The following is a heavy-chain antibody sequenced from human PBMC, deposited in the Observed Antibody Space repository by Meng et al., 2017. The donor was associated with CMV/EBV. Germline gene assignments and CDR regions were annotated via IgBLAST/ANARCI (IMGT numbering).Heavy chain of an antibody. V-gene: IGHV1-69*10. J-gene: IGHJ6*02. D-gene: IGHD1-7*01. CDR3: ASKLGVNYYYGMDV. Sequence: SVKVSCKASGGTFSSYAISWVRQAPGQGLEWMGGIIPILGIANCAQKFQGRVTITADKSTSTAYMELISLRSEDTAVYYCASKLGVNYYYGMDVWGQGTTVTVSS. CDR1: GGTFSSYA. CDR2: IIPILGIA.